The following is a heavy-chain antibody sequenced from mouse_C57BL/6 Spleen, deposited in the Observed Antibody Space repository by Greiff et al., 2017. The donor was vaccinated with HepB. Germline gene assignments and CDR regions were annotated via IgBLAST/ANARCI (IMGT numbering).Heavy chain of an antibody. D-gene: IGHD1-1*01. CDR2: ISSGGSYT. Sequence: EVMLVESGGDLVKPGGSLKLSCAASGFTFSSYGMSWVRQTPDKRLEWVATISSGGSYTYYPDSVKGRFTISRDNAKNTLYLQMSSLKSEDTAMYYCARYYYGSRDYFDYWGQGTTLTVSS. V-gene: IGHV5-6*01. J-gene: IGHJ2*01. CDR3: ARYYYGSRDYFDY. CDR1: GFTFSSYG.